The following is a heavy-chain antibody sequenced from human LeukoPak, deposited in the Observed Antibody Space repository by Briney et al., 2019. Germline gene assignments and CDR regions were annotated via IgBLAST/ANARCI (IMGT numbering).Heavy chain of an antibody. J-gene: IGHJ1*01. CDR2: FDPEDGET. V-gene: IGHV1-24*01. CDR1: GYTLTELS. D-gene: IGHD3-22*01. CDR3: ATANNYYYDSSGYYKYFQH. Sequence: GASVKVSCKVSGYTLTELSMHWVRQAPGKGLEWMGGFDPEDGETIYAQKFQGRVTMTEDTSTDTAYMELSSLRSEDTAVYYCATANNYYYDSSGYYKYFQHWGQGTLVTVSS.